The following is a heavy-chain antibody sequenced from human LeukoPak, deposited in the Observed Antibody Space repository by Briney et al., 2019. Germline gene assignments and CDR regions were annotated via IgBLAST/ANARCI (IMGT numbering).Heavy chain of an antibody. D-gene: IGHD4-17*01. CDR1: GGSISSYY. CDR3: ARGYGDYAWDAFDI. V-gene: IGHV4-59*01. J-gene: IGHJ3*02. Sequence: KPSETLSLSCTVSGGSISSYYWSWIRQPPGKGLEGIGYIYYSGSTNYNPSPKSRVTISVDTSKNQFSLKLSSVTAADTAVYYCARGYGDYAWDAFDIWGQGTMVTVSS. CDR2: IYYSGST.